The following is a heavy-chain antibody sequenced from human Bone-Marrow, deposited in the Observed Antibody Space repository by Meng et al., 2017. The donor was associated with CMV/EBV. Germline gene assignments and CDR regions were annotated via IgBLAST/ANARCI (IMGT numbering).Heavy chain of an antibody. D-gene: IGHD3-9*01. CDR3: ASLREGLLRYFDWSRYYYYGMDV. CDR2: ISYDGSNK. CDR1: GFTFSSYA. Sequence: GESLKISCAASGFTFSSYAMHWVRQAPGKGLEWVAVISYDGSNKYYADSVKGRFTISRDNSKNTPYLQMNSLRAEDTAVYYCASLREGLLRYFDWSRYYYYGMDVWGQGTTVTVSS. J-gene: IGHJ6*02. V-gene: IGHV3-30-3*01.